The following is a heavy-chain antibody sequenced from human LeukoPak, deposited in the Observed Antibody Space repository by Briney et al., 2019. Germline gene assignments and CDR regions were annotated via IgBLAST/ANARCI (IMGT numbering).Heavy chain of an antibody. CDR1: GVTVTSTD. J-gene: IGHJ4*02. CDR2: IFSGGGT. D-gene: IGHD3-3*01. CDR3: ARDLDGPENY. V-gene: IGHV3-53*01. Sequence: GGSLRLSCAVSGVTVTSTDMSWVRQAPGKGLEWLSVIFSGGGTYYRGSMEGRFTISRDNSKNTLYLQMNSLRADDTAVYYCARDLDGPENYWGQGTLVTVSS.